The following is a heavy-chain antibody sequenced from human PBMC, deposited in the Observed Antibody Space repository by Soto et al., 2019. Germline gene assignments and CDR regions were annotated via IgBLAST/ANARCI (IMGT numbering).Heavy chain of an antibody. V-gene: IGHV3-23*01. CDR1: GFSFGTYV. CDR2: ISGSGGRV. CDR3: AMTRLYDTGTNDYHRDALDI. D-gene: IGHD3-22*01. J-gene: IGHJ3*02. Sequence: EVQLLESGGGMVEPRGSLKLSCAASGFSFGTYVMNWVRQAPGKGLEWVSGISGSGGRVYSADSVKGRFTISRDNSRNTLYLQMNSLRAEDTAIYYCAMTRLYDTGTNDYHRDALDIWGQGTQVIASS.